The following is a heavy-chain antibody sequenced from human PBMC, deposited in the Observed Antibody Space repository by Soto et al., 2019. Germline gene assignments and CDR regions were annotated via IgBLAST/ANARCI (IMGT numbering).Heavy chain of an antibody. CDR2: ISSSSSTI. CDR3: VRELCPNGVCYLHVFDI. J-gene: IGHJ3*02. Sequence: EVQVVESGGGLVQPGGSLRLSCAASGFTLRSYSMNWVRQAPGKGLEWVSYISSSSSTIYYADSVEGRFTISRDNAKNSLFLQMNSLRDEDTAVYYCVRELCPNGVCYLHVFDIWGQGTMVTVSS. D-gene: IGHD2-8*01. V-gene: IGHV3-48*02. CDR1: GFTLRSYS.